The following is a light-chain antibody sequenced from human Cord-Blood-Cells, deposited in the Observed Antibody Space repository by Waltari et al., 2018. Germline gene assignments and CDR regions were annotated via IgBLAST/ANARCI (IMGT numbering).Light chain of an antibody. Sequence: QSALTQPASVSGSPGQSITISCTGTSSDVGSYNLVPWYQQHQGKAPKRMIYEGSKRPSGVSNRVSGSKSGNTASLTISGLQAEDEADYYCCSYAGSSTWVFGGGTKLTVL. CDR2: EGS. J-gene: IGLJ3*02. CDR3: CSYAGSSTWV. V-gene: IGLV2-23*01. CDR1: SSDVGSYNL.